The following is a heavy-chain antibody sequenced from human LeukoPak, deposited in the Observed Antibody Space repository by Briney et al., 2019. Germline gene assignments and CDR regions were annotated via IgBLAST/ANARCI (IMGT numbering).Heavy chain of an antibody. Sequence: GGSLRLSCAASGFTFSSYAMSWVRQAPGKGLEWVSAISGSGGSTYYADSVKGRFTISRDNSKNTLYLQMNSLRVEDTALYYCSRVRSVGGNPHAFNIWGQGTMVTVSS. J-gene: IGHJ3*02. CDR1: GFTFSSYA. CDR3: SRVRSVGGNPHAFNI. V-gene: IGHV3-23*01. CDR2: ISGSGGST. D-gene: IGHD4-23*01.